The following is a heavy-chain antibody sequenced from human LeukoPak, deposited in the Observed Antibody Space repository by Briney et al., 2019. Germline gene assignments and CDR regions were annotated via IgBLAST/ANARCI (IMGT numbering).Heavy chain of an antibody. V-gene: IGHV3-21*04. D-gene: IGHD3-22*01. CDR2: ISSSSSYI. J-gene: IGHJ2*01. CDR1: GFTFSSYS. CDR3: AKVSLPYYYDSSGYYYRYWYFDL. Sequence: GGSLRLSCAASGFTFSSYSMNWVRQAPGKGLEWVSSISSSSSYIYYADSVKGRFTISRDNSKNTLYLQMNSLRAEDTAVYYCAKVSLPYYYDSSGYYYRYWYFDLWGRGTLVTVSS.